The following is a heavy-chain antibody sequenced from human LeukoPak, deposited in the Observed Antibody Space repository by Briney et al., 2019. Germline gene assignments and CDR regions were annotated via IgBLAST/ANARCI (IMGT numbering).Heavy chain of an antibody. D-gene: IGHD3-10*01. V-gene: IGHV7-4-1*02. Sequence: ASVKVSCKASGYTFTTYAMNWVRQAPGQELEWMGWINTNTGNPTYAQGFTGRFVFSLDTSVSTAYLQISSLKADDTAVYYCARANLWFGELGWIDPWGQGTQVTVSS. CDR1: GYTFTTYA. CDR3: ARANLWFGELGWIDP. CDR2: INTNTGNP. J-gene: IGHJ5*02.